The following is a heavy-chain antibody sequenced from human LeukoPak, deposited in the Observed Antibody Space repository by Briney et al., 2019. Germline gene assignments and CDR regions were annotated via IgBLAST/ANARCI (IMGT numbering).Heavy chain of an antibody. V-gene: IGHV3-7*01. Sequence: GGSLRLSCAASGFSLSSHWMSWVRQAPGKGLEWVANIKQDGSEKNYVDSVKGRFTISRDNAKNSLYLQMNSLGAEDTAVYYCSRHIVVVSYYYYMDVWGKGTTVTVFS. CDR3: SRHIVVVSYYYYMDV. CDR1: GFSLSSHW. D-gene: IGHD2-2*01. J-gene: IGHJ6*03. CDR2: IKQDGSEK.